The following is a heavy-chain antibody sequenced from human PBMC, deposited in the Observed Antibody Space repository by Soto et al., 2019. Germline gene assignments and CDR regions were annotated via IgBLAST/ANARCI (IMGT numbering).Heavy chain of an antibody. V-gene: IGHV3-30*03. J-gene: IGHJ5*01. CDR2: VLYDGSKK. Sequence: QVQLVESGGGVVQPGTSLRLTCAGSGFTFSRNGMHWVRQAPGKGLEWVALVLYDGSKKYYVDSVKGRFTISRDNSENTLYLQMNSLRAEDTAVYYCARWVGGSMSDNSGKYDSWGQGTLVTVSS. CDR3: ARWVGGSMSDNSGKYDS. CDR1: GFTFSRNG. D-gene: IGHD3-22*01.